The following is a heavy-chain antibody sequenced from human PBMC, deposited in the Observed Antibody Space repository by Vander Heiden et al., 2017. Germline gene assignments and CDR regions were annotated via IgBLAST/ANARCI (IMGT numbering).Heavy chain of an antibody. Sequence: EAQLVQSGTEVKKPGESLRLYCKASGYSFTSHWIGWVRQTAGKGLDGGGRLDPGDSYTNYSPSFEGHVTSATDNSINTAYLQWSSLRASDTAMYDCARLDPHSKSYTFDGMEVWGQGTTGTVSS. D-gene: IGHD3-16*01. J-gene: IGHJ6*02. CDR3: ARLDPHSKSYTFDGMEV. CDR1: GYSFTSHW. CDR2: LDPGDSYT. V-gene: IGHV5-10-1*03.